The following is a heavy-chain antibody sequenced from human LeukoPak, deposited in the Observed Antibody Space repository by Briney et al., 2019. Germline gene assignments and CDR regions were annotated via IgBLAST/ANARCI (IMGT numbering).Heavy chain of an antibody. J-gene: IGHJ4*02. CDR1: GYSFSSYW. CDR2: IYPSDSHT. CDR3: ARVVGAAPFDY. D-gene: IGHD2-2*01. Sequence: GESLKISCQGSGYSFSSYWIAWVRQMPGKGLEWMGVIYPSDSHTTYSPSFQGQVTISADKSINTAYLQWNSLQASDTAISYCARVVGAAPFDYWGQGTLVTVSS. V-gene: IGHV5-51*01.